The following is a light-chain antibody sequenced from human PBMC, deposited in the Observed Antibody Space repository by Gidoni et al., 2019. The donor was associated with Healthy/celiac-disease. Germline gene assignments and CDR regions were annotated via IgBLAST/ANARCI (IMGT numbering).Light chain of an antibody. CDR3: QPRSNWPPYT. Sequence: EIVLTQSPATLSLSPGERATLSCRASQSVSSYLAWYQQKPGQAPRLLIYDASNRATGIPARFSVSGSGTVFTLTISRLEPEDFAVYYCQPRSNWPPYTFGQGTKLEIK. CDR1: QSVSSY. CDR2: DAS. V-gene: IGKV3-11*01. J-gene: IGKJ2*01.